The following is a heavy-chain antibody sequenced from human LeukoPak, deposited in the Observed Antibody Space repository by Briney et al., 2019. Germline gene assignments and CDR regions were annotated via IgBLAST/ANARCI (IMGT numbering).Heavy chain of an antibody. J-gene: IGHJ4*02. Sequence: ASVKVSCKASGYTFTSYSISWVRQAPGQGLEWMGWISAYSGNTNYAQKLQGRVTMTTDTSTSTAYMELRSLRSDDTAIYYCARDPRVQYYYGSGSYHFDYWGQGTLVTVSS. CDR3: ARDPRVQYYYGSGSYHFDY. CDR2: ISAYSGNT. V-gene: IGHV1-18*01. D-gene: IGHD3-10*01. CDR1: GYTFTSYS.